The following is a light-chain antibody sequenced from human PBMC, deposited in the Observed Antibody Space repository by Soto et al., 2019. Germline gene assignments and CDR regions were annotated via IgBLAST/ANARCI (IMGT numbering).Light chain of an antibody. J-gene: IGLJ2*01. CDR3: GAWDNSLTVVV. CDR1: SSNIGRNS. Sequence: QSVLTQPPSLSAAPGQKVTISCSGSSSNIGRNSVSCYQHLPGTAPKLLIYDNDKRPSGIPDRFSGSKSGTSATLGITGLQTGDEADYYCGAWDNSLTVVVFGGGTKVTVL. V-gene: IGLV1-51*01. CDR2: DND.